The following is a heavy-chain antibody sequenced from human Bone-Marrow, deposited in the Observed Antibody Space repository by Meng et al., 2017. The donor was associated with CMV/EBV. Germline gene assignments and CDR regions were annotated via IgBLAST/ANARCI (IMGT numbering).Heavy chain of an antibody. CDR2: INHSGST. D-gene: IGHD6-19*01. CDR3: ARESFSVAGSLYYGMDV. Sequence: SETLSLTCAVYGGSFSGYYWSWIRQPPGKGLEWIGEINHSGSTNYNPSLKSRVTISVDTSKNQFSLKVNSVTAAETAIYYCARESFSVAGSLYYGMDVWGQGTTVTVSS. J-gene: IGHJ6*02. CDR1: GGSFSGYY. V-gene: IGHV4-34*01.